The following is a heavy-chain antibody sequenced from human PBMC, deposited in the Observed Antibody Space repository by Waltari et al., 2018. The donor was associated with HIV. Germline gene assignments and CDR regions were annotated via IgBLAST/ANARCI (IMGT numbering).Heavy chain of an antibody. CDR1: GFSVSRNY. CDR2: IYPDGSA. J-gene: IGHJ6*02. V-gene: IGHV3-53*01. Sequence: QLVESGGGLVQPGGSLRLSCAPFGFSVSRNYMMWVRQAPGKGLEWVSVIYPDGSAYYGDSVEGRFTISRDYSKNTVYPQMNNVRAEDTAVYYCARDRCFDFWSGYCRSFFGMDIWGQGTTVTVSS. CDR3: ARDRCFDFWSGYCRSFFGMDI. D-gene: IGHD3-3*01.